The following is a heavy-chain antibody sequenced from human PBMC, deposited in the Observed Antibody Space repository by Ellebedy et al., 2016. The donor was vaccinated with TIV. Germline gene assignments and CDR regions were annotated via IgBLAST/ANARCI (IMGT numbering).Heavy chain of an antibody. Sequence: MPSEALSLTCTVSGGSISRYYWNWIRQPPGKGLEWIGSIFYTGGTNYNPSLKGRVTMSVDTSDNQFSLRLSSMTAADTAVYYCARGPSAMPPWDYWGRGTLVTVSS. CDR1: GGSISRYY. J-gene: IGHJ4*02. D-gene: IGHD2-2*01. CDR3: ARGPSAMPPWDY. CDR2: IFYTGGT. V-gene: IGHV4-59*01.